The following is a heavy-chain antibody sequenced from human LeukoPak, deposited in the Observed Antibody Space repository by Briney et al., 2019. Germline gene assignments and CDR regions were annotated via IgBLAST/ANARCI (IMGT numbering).Heavy chain of an antibody. J-gene: IGHJ4*02. CDR2: INHSGST. D-gene: IGHD1-1*01. Sequence: SETLSLTCAVYGGSFSGYYWSWIRQPPGKGLEWIGEINHSGSTNYNPSLKSRVTISVDTSKNQFSLKLSSVTAADTAVYHCARGKLQMDYWGQGTLVTVSS. V-gene: IGHV4-34*01. CDR1: GGSFSGYY. CDR3: ARGKLQMDY.